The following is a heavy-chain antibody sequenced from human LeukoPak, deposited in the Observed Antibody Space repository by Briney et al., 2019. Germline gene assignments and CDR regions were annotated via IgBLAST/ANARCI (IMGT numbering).Heavy chain of an antibody. J-gene: IGHJ4*02. CDR1: GFNFGDYA. Sequence: GGSLRLSCTAPGFNFGDYAMSWVRQAPGKGLEWVGFIRSKAYGGTTEYAASVRGRFTISRDDSKSIAYLQMNSPKTEDTAVYYCTRDLGTGTTVNFDYWGQGTLVTVSS. CDR3: TRDLGTGTTVNFDY. V-gene: IGHV3-49*04. D-gene: IGHD1-1*01. CDR2: IRSKAYGGTT.